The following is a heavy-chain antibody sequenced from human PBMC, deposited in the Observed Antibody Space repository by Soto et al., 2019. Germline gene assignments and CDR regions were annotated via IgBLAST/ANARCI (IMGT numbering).Heavy chain of an antibody. CDR3: AKDDFTDRGDDYFDY. CDR1: GFSFTNFA. J-gene: IGHJ4*02. Sequence: GSLRLSCAASGFSFTNFAMSWVRQAPGKGLEWVAGIGASGDITWYADSVKGRLSISKDNSKNTLYLQLNSLRFEDTAVYYCAKDDFTDRGDDYFDYWGPGTLVTVSS. CDR2: IGASGDIT. V-gene: IGHV3-23*01. D-gene: IGHD2-21*02.